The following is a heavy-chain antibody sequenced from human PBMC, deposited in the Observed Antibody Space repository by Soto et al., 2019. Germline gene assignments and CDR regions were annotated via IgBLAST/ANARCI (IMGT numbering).Heavy chain of an antibody. CDR3: ASRGGWRYILCVYYRSGDHRDLL. Sequence: SVKVSCKASGGTFSSYAISWVRQAPGQGLEWMGGIIPIFGTANYAQKFQGRVTITADESTSTAYMELSSLRSEDTAVYYCASRGGWRYILCVYYRSGDHRDLLWGQ. CDR1: GGTFSSYA. V-gene: IGHV1-69*13. J-gene: IGHJ3*01. D-gene: IGHD3-9*01. CDR2: IIPIFGTA.